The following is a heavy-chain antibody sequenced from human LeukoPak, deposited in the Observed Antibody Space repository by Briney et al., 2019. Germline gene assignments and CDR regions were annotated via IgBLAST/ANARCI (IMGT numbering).Heavy chain of an antibody. V-gene: IGHV3-23*01. J-gene: IGHJ5*02. CDR1: GFTFSSYA. D-gene: IGHD2-8*01. CDR3: ARGMGYCTNGVCVWFDP. CDR2: ISGSGGST. Sequence: GGSLRLSCAASGFTFSSYAMSWVRQAPGKGLEWVSTISGSGGSTNHADSVKGRFTISRDNSKNTLYLQMNSLRAEDTAVYYCARGMGYCTNGVCVWFDPWGQGTLVTVSS.